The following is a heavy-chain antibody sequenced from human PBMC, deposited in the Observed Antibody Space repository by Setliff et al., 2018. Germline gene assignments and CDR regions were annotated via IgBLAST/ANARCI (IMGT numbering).Heavy chain of an antibody. J-gene: IGHJ6*02. V-gene: IGHV3-74*01. CDR3: AKHGAYNDFLTGYNFYYDMDV. CDR1: GFTFVNYW. CDR2: VNSDGSST. Sequence: GSLRLSCAASGFTFVNYWMHWVRQAPGKGLVWVSRVNSDGSSTIYADSVKGRFTISRDNSKNTLYLQMNSLRAEDTAVYYCAKHGAYNDFLTGYNFYYDMDVWGQGTTVTVSS. D-gene: IGHD3-9*01.